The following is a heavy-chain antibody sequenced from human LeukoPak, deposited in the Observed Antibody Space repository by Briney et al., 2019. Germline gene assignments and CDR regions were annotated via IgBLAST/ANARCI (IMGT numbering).Heavy chain of an antibody. D-gene: IGHD4-17*01. CDR3: AKGLGSPLYGDYGIDY. CDR2: ISAYNGNT. Sequence: ASVKVSCKASGYTFTSYGISWVRQAPGQGLEWMGWISAYNGNTNYAQKLQGRVTMTTDTSTSTAYMELRSLRSDDTAVYYCAKGLGSPLYGDYGIDYWGQGTLVTVSS. J-gene: IGHJ4*02. V-gene: IGHV1-18*01. CDR1: GYTFTSYG.